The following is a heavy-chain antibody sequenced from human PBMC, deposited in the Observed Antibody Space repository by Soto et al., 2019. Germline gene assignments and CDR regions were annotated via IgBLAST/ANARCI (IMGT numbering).Heavy chain of an antibody. Sequence: SETLSLTCTVSGGSISNYFCTWMRQPAGKGLEWIGRIYSSGNTVYNASLKSRVTMSIDMSKNQFSLKLSSMTAADTAVYYCVRDVESPGISGSWGAFDIWGQGTVVTVSS. D-gene: IGHD1-20*01. CDR3: VRDVESPGISGSWGAFDI. CDR1: GGSISNYF. J-gene: IGHJ3*02. CDR2: IYSSGNT. V-gene: IGHV4-4*07.